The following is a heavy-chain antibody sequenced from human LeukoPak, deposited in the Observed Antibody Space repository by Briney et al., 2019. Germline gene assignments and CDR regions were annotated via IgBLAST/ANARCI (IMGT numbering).Heavy chain of an antibody. CDR3: AKVPVGVTKSFEY. V-gene: IGHV4-38-2*01. J-gene: IGHJ4*02. D-gene: IGHD1-26*01. Sequence: SETLSLTCAVSSYSISSGYYWGWIRQPPGKGLEWIGSIYHSGITYYNPSLKSRVTISVDTSKNQFSLKLSSVTAADTAVYYCAKVPVGVTKSFEYWGQGTLVTVSS. CDR2: IYHSGIT. CDR1: SYSISSGYY.